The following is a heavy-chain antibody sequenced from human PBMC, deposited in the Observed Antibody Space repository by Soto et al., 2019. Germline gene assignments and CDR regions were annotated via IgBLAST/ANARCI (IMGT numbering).Heavy chain of an antibody. V-gene: IGHV4-34*01. Sequence: SETLSLTCAVYGGSFSGYYWSWIRQPPGKGLEWIGEINHSGSTNYNPSLKSRVTISVDTSKNQFSLKLSSVTAADTAVYYCARGFPSYSSSSGGVVYYFDYWGQGTLVTVSS. J-gene: IGHJ4*02. D-gene: IGHD6-6*01. CDR1: GGSFSGYY. CDR2: INHSGST. CDR3: ARGFPSYSSSSGGVVYYFDY.